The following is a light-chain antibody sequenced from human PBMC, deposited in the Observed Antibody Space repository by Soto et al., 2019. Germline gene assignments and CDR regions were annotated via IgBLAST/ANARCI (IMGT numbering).Light chain of an antibody. CDR1: SIDVGSYNR. J-gene: IGLJ1*01. V-gene: IGLV2-18*01. CDR2: EVS. CDR3: SLYTSSSTYV. Sequence: QSALTQPPSVSGSPGQSVTISCTGTSIDVGSYNRVSCYQQPPGTAPKLMIYEVSNRPSGVPDRFSGSKSGNTASLTISGLQAEDEADYYCSLYTSSSTYVFGTGTKVTVL.